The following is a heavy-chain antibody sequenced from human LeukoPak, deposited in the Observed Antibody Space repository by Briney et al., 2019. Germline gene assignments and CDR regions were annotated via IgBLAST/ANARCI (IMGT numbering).Heavy chain of an antibody. V-gene: IGHV4-61*02. J-gene: IGHJ3*02. CDR1: GGSISSGSYY. D-gene: IGHD3-10*01. Sequence: SETLSLTCTVSGGSISSGSYYWSWIRQPAGKGLEWIGRIYTSGSTNYNPSLKSRVTISVDTSKNQFSLKLSSVTAADTAVYYCARDYYGSGSWAFDIWGQGTMVTVSS. CDR3: ARDYYGSGSWAFDI. CDR2: IYTSGST.